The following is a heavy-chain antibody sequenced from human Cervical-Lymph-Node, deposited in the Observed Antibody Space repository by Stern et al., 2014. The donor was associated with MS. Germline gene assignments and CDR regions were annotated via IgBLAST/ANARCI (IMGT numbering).Heavy chain of an antibody. V-gene: IGHV1-46*02. J-gene: IGHJ6*02. Sequence: VQLVQSGSEVKKPGASVKVSCKASEYTHNNYLIHWVRQAPGQRPDCMGGINPSGATNYAQKVQDRVTMTTDASTSTFYMELSRLRSEDTAVYYCAVRYCSGGRCYSVPDVWGQGTTVIVSS. CDR1: EYTHNNYL. CDR3: AVRYCSGGRCYSVPDV. CDR2: INPSGAT. D-gene: IGHD2-15*01.